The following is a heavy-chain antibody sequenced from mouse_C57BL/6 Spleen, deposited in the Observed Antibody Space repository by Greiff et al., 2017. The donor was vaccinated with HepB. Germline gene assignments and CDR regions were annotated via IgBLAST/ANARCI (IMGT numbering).Heavy chain of an antibody. J-gene: IGHJ2*01. CDR2: IDPSDSYT. Sequence: VQLQQSGAELVKPGASVKLSCKASGYTFTSYWMQWVKQRPGQGLEWIGEIDPSDSYTNSNQKFKGKATFTVDTSSSTAYLQLSSLTSEDSAVYYCARGGTYYDDYWGQGTTLTVSS. V-gene: IGHV1-50*01. CDR3: ARGGTYYDDY. CDR1: GYTFTSYW. D-gene: IGHD1-1*02.